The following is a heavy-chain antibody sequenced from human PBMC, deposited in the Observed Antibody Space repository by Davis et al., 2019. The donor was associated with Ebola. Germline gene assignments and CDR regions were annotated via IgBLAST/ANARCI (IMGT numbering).Heavy chain of an antibody. Sequence: ASVKVSCKASGYTFTNYGISWVRQAPGQGLEWMGWISVYNGNTMSSQKFQGRVTITRDTSASTAYMELSSLRSEDTALYYCARLSSTWSSLYGMDVWGQGTTVTVSS. J-gene: IGHJ6*02. V-gene: IGHV1-18*01. CDR2: ISVYNGNT. D-gene: IGHD6-13*01. CDR1: GYTFTNYG. CDR3: ARLSSTWSSLYGMDV.